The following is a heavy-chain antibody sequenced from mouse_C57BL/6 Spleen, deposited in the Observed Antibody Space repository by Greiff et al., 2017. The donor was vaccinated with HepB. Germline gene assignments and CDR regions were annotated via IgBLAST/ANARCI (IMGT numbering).Heavy chain of an antibody. Sequence: ESGPELVKPGASVKISCKASGYAFSSSWMNWVKQRPGKGLEWIGRIYPGDGDTNYNGKFKGKATLTADKSSSTAYMQLSSLTSEDSAVYFCARQYYDYSYYFDYWGQGTTLTVSS. CDR2: IYPGDGDT. J-gene: IGHJ2*01. D-gene: IGHD2-4*01. CDR1: GYAFSSSW. CDR3: ARQYYDYSYYFDY. V-gene: IGHV1-82*01.